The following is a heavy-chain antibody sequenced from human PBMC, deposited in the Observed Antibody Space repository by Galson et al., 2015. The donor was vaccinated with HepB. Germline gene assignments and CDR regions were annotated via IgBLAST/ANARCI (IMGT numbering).Heavy chain of an antibody. J-gene: IGHJ4*02. CDR2: IRYDGSNK. CDR3: ATLPADSSGWYRDY. D-gene: IGHD6-19*01. V-gene: IGHV3-30*02. CDR1: GFTFSSYG. Sequence: SLRLSCAASGFTFSSYGMHWVRQAPGKGLEWVAFIRYDGSNKYYADSVKGRFTISRDNSKNTLYLQMNSLRAEDTAVYYCATLPADSSGWYRDYWGQGTLVTVSS.